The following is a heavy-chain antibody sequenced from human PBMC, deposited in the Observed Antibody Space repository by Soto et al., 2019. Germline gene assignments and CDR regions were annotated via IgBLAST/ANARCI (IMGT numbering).Heavy chain of an antibody. V-gene: IGHV3-53*01. J-gene: IGHJ4*02. CDR2: IYSGGYT. Sequence: EVQLVESGGGLIQPGGSLRLSCAVSGFTVSNNYMSWVRQAPGKGLEGVSVIYSGGYTAYGDSVKGRFTISRDNSKNTIYLKMKALEGAQPAVYFCATHPGGGGYWGQGTLVTVSS. CDR3: ATHPGGGGY. CDR1: GFTVSNNY. D-gene: IGHD3-10*01.